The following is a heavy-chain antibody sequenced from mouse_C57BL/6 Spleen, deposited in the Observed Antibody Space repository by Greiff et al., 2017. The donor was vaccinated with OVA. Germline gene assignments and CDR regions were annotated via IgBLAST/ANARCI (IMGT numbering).Heavy chain of an antibody. V-gene: IGHV1-55*01. CDR1: GYTSTSYW. Sequence: QVQLKQPGAELVKPGASVKMSCKASGYTSTSYWITWVKQRPGQGLEWIGDIYPGSGSTNYNEKFKSKATLTVDTSSSTAYMQLSSLTSEDSAVYYCARGIYGSSPLDYWGQGTTLTVSS. CDR3: ARGIYGSSPLDY. D-gene: IGHD1-1*01. CDR2: IYPGSGST. J-gene: IGHJ2*01.